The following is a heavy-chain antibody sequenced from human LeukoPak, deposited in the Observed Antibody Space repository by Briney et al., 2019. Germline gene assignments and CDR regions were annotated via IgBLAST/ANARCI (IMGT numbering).Heavy chain of an antibody. D-gene: IGHD3-22*01. CDR2: IYPGDSDT. CDR3: ARLPNYYDSSGYYQNWFDP. Sequence: GESLKISCKGSGYSFTSYWIGWVRQMPGKGLEWMGIIYPGDSDTRYSPSFQGQVTISADKSISTAYLQWSSLKASDTAMYYCARLPNYYDSSGYYQNWFDPWGQGTLVTVSS. V-gene: IGHV5-51*01. J-gene: IGHJ5*02. CDR1: GYSFTSYW.